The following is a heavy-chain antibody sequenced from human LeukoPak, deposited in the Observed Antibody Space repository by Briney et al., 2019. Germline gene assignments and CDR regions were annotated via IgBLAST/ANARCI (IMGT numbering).Heavy chain of an antibody. J-gene: IGHJ3*02. V-gene: IGHV3-66*01. D-gene: IGHD3-10*02. Sequence: GGSLRLSCAASGFTVSSDYMSWVRQAPGKGLEWVSVIHSDGRTYYADSVKGRFTISRDNSKNTLYLQMNSLRAEDTAVYYCAKDSDVYGVESPDALHIWGQGTMVTVSS. CDR2: IHSDGRT. CDR3: AKDSDVYGVESPDALHI. CDR1: GFTVSSDY.